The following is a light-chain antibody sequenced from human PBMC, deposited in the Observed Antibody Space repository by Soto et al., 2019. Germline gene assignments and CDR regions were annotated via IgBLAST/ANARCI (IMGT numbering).Light chain of an antibody. CDR3: AAWSDSLYGVV. J-gene: IGLJ2*01. V-gene: IGLV1-44*01. CDR1: SSNIGTKT. Sequence: QSVLTQPPSASGTPGQRVTISCSGSSSNIGTKTVNWYQQLPGTAPKLLIYSNNQRPSGVPDRFSGSKSGTSASLAITGLQSEDEGEFYCAAWSDSLYGVVFGGGTKVTVL. CDR2: SNN.